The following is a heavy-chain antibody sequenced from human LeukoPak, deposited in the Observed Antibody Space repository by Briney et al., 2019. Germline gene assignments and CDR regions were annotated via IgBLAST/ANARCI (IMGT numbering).Heavy chain of an antibody. V-gene: IGHV3-21*01. CDR3: ARDPMAGYLPGIDY. J-gene: IGHJ4*02. CDR2: ISSSSSYI. D-gene: IGHD6-19*01. CDR1: GFTFSSYS. Sequence: TGGSLRLSCAASGFTFSSYSMNWVRQAPGKGLEWVSSISSSSSYIYYADSVKGRFTISRDNAKNSLYLQMNSLRAEDTAVYYCARDPMAGYLPGIDYWGQGTLVTVSS.